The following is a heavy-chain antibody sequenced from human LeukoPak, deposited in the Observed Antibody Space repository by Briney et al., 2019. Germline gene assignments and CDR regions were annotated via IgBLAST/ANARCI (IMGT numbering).Heavy chain of an antibody. CDR1: GYTFTGYY. Sequence: ASVKVSCKASGYTFTGYYMHWVRQATGQGLEWMGWMNPNSGNTGYAQKFQGRVTMTRNTSISTAYMELSSLRSEDTAVYYCARGAYYYAWREAFDIWGQGTMVTVSS. D-gene: IGHD3-10*01. V-gene: IGHV1-8*02. J-gene: IGHJ3*02. CDR3: ARGAYYYAWREAFDI. CDR2: MNPNSGNT.